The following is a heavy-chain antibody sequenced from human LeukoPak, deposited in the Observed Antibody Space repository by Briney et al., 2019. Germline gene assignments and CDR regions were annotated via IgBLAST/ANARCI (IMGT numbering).Heavy chain of an antibody. CDR2: ISSSSSYI. D-gene: IGHD6-19*01. V-gene: IGHV3-21*01. CDR3: AKDRESGSGWSFYYYYYYGMDV. J-gene: IGHJ6*02. Sequence: GGSLRLSCAASGFTFSSYSMNWVRQAPGKGLEWVSSISSSSSYIYYADSVKGRFTISRDNAKNSLYLQMNSLRAEDTAVYYCAKDRESGSGWSFYYYYYYGMDVWGQGTTVTVSS. CDR1: GFTFSSYS.